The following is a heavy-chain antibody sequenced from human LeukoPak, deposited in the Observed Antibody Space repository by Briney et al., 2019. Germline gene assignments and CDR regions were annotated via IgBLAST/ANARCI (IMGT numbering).Heavy chain of an antibody. D-gene: IGHD3-10*01. CDR2: ISNGGSTT. CDR1: GFTFSSYE. V-gene: IGHV3-48*03. J-gene: IGHJ4*02. CDR3: ARDPSGRASHLDY. Sequence: GGSLRLSCAASGFTFSSYEMNWFRQAPGKGLEWVAYISNGGSTTYYADSVRGRFTISRDNAKNSMYLQMNSLRDEGMAVYYCARDPSGRASHLDYWGQGTLVTVSS.